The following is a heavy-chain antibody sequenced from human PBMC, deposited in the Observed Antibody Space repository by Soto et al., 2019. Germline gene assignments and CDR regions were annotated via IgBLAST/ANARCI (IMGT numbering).Heavy chain of an antibody. J-gene: IGHJ4*02. D-gene: IGHD3-10*01. CDR1: GGSFSGYY. V-gene: IGHV4-34*01. Sequence: SETLSLTCAVYGGSFSGYYLSWIRQPPGKGLEWIGEINHSGSTNYNPSLKSRVTISVDTSKNQFSLKLSSVTAADTAVYYCARGLRGSGSYYKRGNYYFDYWGQGTLVTVSS. CDR2: INHSGST. CDR3: ARGLRGSGSYYKRGNYYFDY.